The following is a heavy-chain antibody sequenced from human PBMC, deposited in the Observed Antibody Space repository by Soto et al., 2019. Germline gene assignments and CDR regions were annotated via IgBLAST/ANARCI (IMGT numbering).Heavy chain of an antibody. CDR1: GFTFSSYA. Sequence: QVQLVESGGGVVQPGRSLRLSCAASGFTFSSYAMHWVSQAPGTGLEWVAVISYDGSNKYYADSVKGRFTISRDNSKNTLYRQMNSLRAEDTAVYYCARGSLKGWYYYYGMDGWGQGTTVTVSS. V-gene: IGHV3-30*14. J-gene: IGHJ6*02. CDR3: ARGSLKGWYYYYGMDG. CDR2: ISYDGSNK. D-gene: IGHD2-15*01.